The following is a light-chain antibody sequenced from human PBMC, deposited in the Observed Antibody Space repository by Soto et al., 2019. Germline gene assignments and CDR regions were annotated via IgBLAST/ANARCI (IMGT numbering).Light chain of an antibody. CDR2: ADD. CDR3: QSYDSSNVV. V-gene: IGLV6-57*02. CDR1: SGSIASNY. Sequence: NFMLTQPHSVSESPGKTVTISCTGSSGSIASNYVQWYQQRPGSAPTTVIYADDQRPSGVPDRFSGSIDSSSNSASLTISGLRTEDEADYYCQSYDSSNVVFGGGIKLTVL. J-gene: IGLJ2*01.